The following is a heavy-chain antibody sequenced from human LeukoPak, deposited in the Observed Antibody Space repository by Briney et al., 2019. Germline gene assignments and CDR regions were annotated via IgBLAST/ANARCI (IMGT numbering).Heavy chain of an antibody. J-gene: IGHJ4*02. CDR3: AKSISSSWYLFDY. D-gene: IGHD6-13*01. CDR1: GFTFSSYA. CDR2: VTGTGGST. Sequence: GGSLRLSCAASGFTFSSYAMSWVRQAPGKGLEWVSAVTGTGGSTYHADPVKGRFTISRDNSKNTLYLQMNSLRAEDTAVYYCAKSISSSWYLFDYWGQGTLVTVSS. V-gene: IGHV3-23*01.